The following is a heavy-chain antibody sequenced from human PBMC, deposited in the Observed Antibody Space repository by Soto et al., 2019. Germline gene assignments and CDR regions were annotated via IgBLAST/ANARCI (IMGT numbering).Heavy chain of an antibody. CDR1: DYTFTTHG. V-gene: IGHV1-18*01. CDR2: VSGDNGHT. Sequence: QVQLVQSGAEVKKPGASVKVSCKASDYTFTTHGISWVRQAPGQGLEWMGWVSGDNGHTNYAQSLQGRVTMTTDTSTNTAYMELRSLRSDDTAAYYCARDLGYCRSGTCYREWFDPWGQGTLVTVSS. J-gene: IGHJ5*02. CDR3: ARDLGYCRSGTCYREWFDP. D-gene: IGHD2-15*01.